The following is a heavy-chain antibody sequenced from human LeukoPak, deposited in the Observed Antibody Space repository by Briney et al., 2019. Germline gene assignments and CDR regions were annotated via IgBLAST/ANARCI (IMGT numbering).Heavy chain of an antibody. V-gene: IGHV4-59*01. Sequence: SETLSLTCTVSGRSISSYYWSWIRQPPGKGLEWIGYIYYSGSTNYNPSLKSRVTISVDTSKNQFSLKLSSVTAADTAVYYCARDDSSGWYFDYWGQGTLVTVSS. CDR1: GRSISSYY. D-gene: IGHD3-22*01. CDR3: ARDDSSGWYFDY. CDR2: IYYSGST. J-gene: IGHJ4*02.